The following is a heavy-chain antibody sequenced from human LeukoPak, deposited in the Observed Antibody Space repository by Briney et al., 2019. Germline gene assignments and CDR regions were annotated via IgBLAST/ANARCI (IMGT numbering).Heavy chain of an antibody. CDR3: ARGRYRLLVGSWFDP. CDR1: GYTFTGYY. J-gene: IGHJ5*02. V-gene: IGHV1-2*02. D-gene: IGHD6-6*01. Sequence: ASVKVSCKASGYTFTGYYMHWVRQAPGQGLEWMGWINPNSGGTNYAQKFQGRVTMTRDTSISTAYMELSRLRSDDTAVYYCARGRYRLLVGSWFDPWGQGTLVTVSS. CDR2: INPNSGGT.